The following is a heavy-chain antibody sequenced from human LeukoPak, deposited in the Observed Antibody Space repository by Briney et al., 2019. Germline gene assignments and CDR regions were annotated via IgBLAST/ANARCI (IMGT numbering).Heavy chain of an antibody. J-gene: IGHJ5*02. CDR1: GYTFTGYY. D-gene: IGHD2-2*02. V-gene: IGHV1-2*02. CDR3: AREAPMLGYCSSTSCYRGGYNWFDP. CDR2: INPNSGGT. Sequence: ASVKVSCKASGYTFTGYYMHWVRQAPGQGLEWMGWINPNSGGTNYAQKFQGRVTMTRDTSISTAYMELSRLRSDDTAVYYCAREAPMLGYCSSTSCYRGGYNWFDPWGQGTLVTVSS.